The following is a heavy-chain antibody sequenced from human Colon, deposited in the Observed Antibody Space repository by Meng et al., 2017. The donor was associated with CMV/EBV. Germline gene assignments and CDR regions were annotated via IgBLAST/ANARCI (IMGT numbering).Heavy chain of an antibody. V-gene: IGHV3-49*04. J-gene: IGHJ4*02. CDR3: TRDRGRVTPPDY. CDR2: IRPGAYTGTT. D-gene: IGHD4-23*01. Sequence: GESLKISCAASGFTFGDYGVSWVRQAPGKGLEWVAFIRPGAYTGTTEYAASVEGRFTVSRDDSKSVAYLQMNNVKSDDTAMYYCTRDRGRVTPPDYWGQGALVTVSS. CDR1: GFTFGDYG.